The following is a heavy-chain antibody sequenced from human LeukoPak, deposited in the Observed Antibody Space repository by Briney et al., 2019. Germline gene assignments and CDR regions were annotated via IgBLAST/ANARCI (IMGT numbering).Heavy chain of an antibody. J-gene: IGHJ4*02. Sequence: GGSLRLSCAASGFTFSSYTMNWVRQAPGKGLEWVSSISSSSSYIYYADSVKGRFTISRDNAKNSLYLQMNSLRAEDTAVYYCARADRSSWKIYFDYWGQGTLVTVSS. CDR2: ISSSSSYI. D-gene: IGHD6-13*01. CDR3: ARADRSSWKIYFDY. CDR1: GFTFSSYT. V-gene: IGHV3-21*01.